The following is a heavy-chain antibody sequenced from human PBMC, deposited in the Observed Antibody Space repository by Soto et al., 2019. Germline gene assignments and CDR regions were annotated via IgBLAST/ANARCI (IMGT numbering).Heavy chain of an antibody. CDR2: ISSSSSYI. D-gene: IGHD3-3*01. Sequence: GGSLRLSCAASGFTFSSYSMNWVRQAPGKGLEWVSSISSSSSYIYYADSVKGRFTISRDNAKNSLYLQMNSLRAEDTAVYYCARDYDFWSHHFDYWGQGTLVTVSS. J-gene: IGHJ4*02. CDR3: ARDYDFWSHHFDY. CDR1: GFTFSSYS. V-gene: IGHV3-21*01.